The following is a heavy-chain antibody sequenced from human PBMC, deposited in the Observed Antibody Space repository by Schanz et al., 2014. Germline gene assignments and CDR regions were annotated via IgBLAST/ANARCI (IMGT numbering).Heavy chain of an antibody. V-gene: IGHV3-23*04. CDR3: AKDLLYGAPMPLNHLDY. Sequence: EVQLVESGGGLVKPGGSLRLSCAASGFTFRDYYMSWIRQAPGKGLEWVSALSGSGGSTYYADSVKGRFTISRDNSKNTLYLQMNSLRAEDTAVYYCAKDLLYGAPMPLNHLDYWGQGTLVTVSS. J-gene: IGHJ4*02. D-gene: IGHD2-2*01. CDR2: LSGSGGST. CDR1: GFTFRDYY.